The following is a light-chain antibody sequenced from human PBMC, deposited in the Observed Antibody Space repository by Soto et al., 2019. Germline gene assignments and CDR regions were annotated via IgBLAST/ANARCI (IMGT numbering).Light chain of an antibody. Sequence: EIVLTQSPATLPLSPGERATLSCRASQSVNTYLAWYQQKPGQPPRLLIYDASNRATGIPDRFSGSGSETDFTLTISSLETEDFAVYYCQQRNIWPPITFGQGTRLEIK. V-gene: IGKV3-11*01. J-gene: IGKJ5*01. CDR2: DAS. CDR1: QSVNTY. CDR3: QQRNIWPPIT.